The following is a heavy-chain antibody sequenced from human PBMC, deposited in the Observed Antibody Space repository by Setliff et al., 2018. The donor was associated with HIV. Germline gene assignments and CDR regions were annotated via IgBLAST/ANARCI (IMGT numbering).Heavy chain of an antibody. V-gene: IGHV4-59*12. CDR2: IYHSGST. D-gene: IGHD3-3*01. CDR3: ARVSFWAFDI. Sequence: PSETLSLTCSVSGTSMSSYYWTWIRQPPGKGLEWIASIYHSGSTYSSPSLKSRVTISVDRSKNQFSLGLSSVTAADTAVYYCARVSFWAFDIWGQGSMVTVSS. CDR1: GTSMSSYY. J-gene: IGHJ3*02.